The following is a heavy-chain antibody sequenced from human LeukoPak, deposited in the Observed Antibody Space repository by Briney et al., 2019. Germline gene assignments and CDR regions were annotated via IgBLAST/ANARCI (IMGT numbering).Heavy chain of an antibody. Sequence: SETLSLTCTVSGGSISSGSYYWGWIRQPPGKGLEWIGTIYYSGSTYYNPSLKSRVTISVDTSKNQFSLKLISVTAADTSVYYCARHWAHSGGGSYYFDYWGQGTLVSVSS. CDR1: GGSISSGSYY. CDR3: ARHWAHSGGGSYYFDY. V-gene: IGHV4-39*01. D-gene: IGHD1-26*01. CDR2: IYYSGST. J-gene: IGHJ4*02.